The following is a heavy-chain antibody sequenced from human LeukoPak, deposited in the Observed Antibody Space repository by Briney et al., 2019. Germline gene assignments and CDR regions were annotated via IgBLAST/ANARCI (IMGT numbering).Heavy chain of an antibody. CDR1: GGSISSYY. D-gene: IGHD6-13*01. J-gene: IGHJ4*02. V-gene: IGHV4-59*08. CDR2: IYYSGST. Sequence: SETLSLTCTVSGGSISSYYWSWIRQPPGKGLEWIGYIYYSGSTNYDPSLKSRVTISVDTSKNQFSLKLSSVTAADTAVYYCARHDSSWPGNYLDYWGQGTLVTVSS. CDR3: ARHDSSWPGNYLDY.